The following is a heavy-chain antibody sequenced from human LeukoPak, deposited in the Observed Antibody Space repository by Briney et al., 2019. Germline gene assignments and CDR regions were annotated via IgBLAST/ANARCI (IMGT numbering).Heavy chain of an antibody. CDR2: ITTSDGNT. D-gene: IGHD7-27*01. CDR1: GFTFSSYT. CDR3: AKDGGLWVSAHWGDS. Sequence: QPGGSLRLSCAASGFTFSSYTMSWVRQAPGKGLEWVSTITTSDGNTYYADSVKGRFTVSRDNSKNTLFLQVNSLRAEDTAVYYCAKDGGLWVSAHWGDSWGRGTLVTVSS. J-gene: IGHJ4*02. V-gene: IGHV3-23*01.